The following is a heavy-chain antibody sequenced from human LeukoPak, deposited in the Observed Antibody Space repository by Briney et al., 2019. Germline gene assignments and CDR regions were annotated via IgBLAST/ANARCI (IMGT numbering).Heavy chain of an antibody. CDR1: GFTFSSYA. Sequence: GGSLRLSCAASGFTFSSYAMHWVRQAPGKGLEWVAVISYDGSNKYYADSVKGRFTISRDNSKNTLYLQMNSLRAEDTAVYYCARAYCSGGSCYSFDYWGQGTLVTVSS. CDR2: ISYDGSNK. CDR3: ARAYCSGGSCYSFDY. V-gene: IGHV3-30-3*01. J-gene: IGHJ4*02. D-gene: IGHD2-15*01.